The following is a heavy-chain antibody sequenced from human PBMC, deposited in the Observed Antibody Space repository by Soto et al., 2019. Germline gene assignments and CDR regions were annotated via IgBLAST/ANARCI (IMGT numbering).Heavy chain of an antibody. D-gene: IGHD3-9*01. Sequence: SETLALTCTVSGGSISSGDYSWSWVRQHPGKGLEWIGNIYYSGYTDYSPSLKSRVTISADTSKNRFSLRLSSVTAADTAVYYCARRGDILTGYPLDFWGQGTLVTVSS. CDR2: IYYSGYT. J-gene: IGHJ4*02. V-gene: IGHV4-31*03. CDR1: GGSISSGDYS. CDR3: ARRGDILTGYPLDF.